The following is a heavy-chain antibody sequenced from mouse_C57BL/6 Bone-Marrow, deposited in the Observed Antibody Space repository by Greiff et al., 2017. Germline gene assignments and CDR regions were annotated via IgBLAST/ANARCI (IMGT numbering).Heavy chain of an antibody. CDR3: ARSTGSSFDY. J-gene: IGHJ2*01. D-gene: IGHD1-1*01. V-gene: IGHV5-17*01. CDR1: GFTFSDYG. Sequence: EVKLVESGGGLVKPGGSLKLSCAASGFTFSDYGMHWVRQAPEKGLEWVAYISSGSSTIYSADTVEGRFTISSDNAKNTLFLQMTSLRSEDTAMYYCARSTGSSFDYWGQGTTLTVSS. CDR2: ISSGSSTI.